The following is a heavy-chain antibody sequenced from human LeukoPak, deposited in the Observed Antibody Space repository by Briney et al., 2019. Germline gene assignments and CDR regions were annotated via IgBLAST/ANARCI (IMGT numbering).Heavy chain of an antibody. CDR1: GYTFTSYG. CDR2: ISAYNGNT. Sequence: GASVKVSFKSSGYTFTSYGISWVRQAPGQGLEWMGWISAYNGNTNYAQKLQGRVTMTTDTSTSTAYMELRSLRSDDTAVYYCAREPSSGYYLDYWGQGTLVTVSS. J-gene: IGHJ4*02. D-gene: IGHD3-22*01. V-gene: IGHV1-18*01. CDR3: AREPSSGYYLDY.